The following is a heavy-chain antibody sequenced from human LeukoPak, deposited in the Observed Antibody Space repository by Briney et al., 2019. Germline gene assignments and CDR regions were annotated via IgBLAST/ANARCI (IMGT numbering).Heavy chain of an antibody. D-gene: IGHD2-2*01. V-gene: IGHV3-23*01. CDR1: GFTFSSYA. CDR2: ISGSGGST. Sequence: GGSLRLSCAASGFTFSSYAMSWVRQAPGKGLEWVSAISGSGGSTYYADSVKGRFTISRENSKNTLYLQMNSLRAEDTAVYYCAKYRELCVVVPAAVDYWGQGTLVTVSS. CDR3: AKYRELCVVVPAAVDY. J-gene: IGHJ4*02.